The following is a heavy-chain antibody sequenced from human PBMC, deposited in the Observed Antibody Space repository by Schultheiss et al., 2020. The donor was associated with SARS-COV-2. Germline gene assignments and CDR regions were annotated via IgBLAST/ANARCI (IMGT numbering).Heavy chain of an antibody. D-gene: IGHD6-13*01. J-gene: IGHJ4*02. Sequence: GGSLRLSCAASGFTFSSYWMHWVRQAPGKGLEWVSAISDSGGSTYYADSVKGRFTISRDNSKNTLYLQMISLRAEDTAVYYCARDSSSSWYYFDYWGQGTLVTVSS. CDR1: GFTFSSYW. CDR3: ARDSSSSWYYFDY. V-gene: IGHV3-23*01. CDR2: ISDSGGST.